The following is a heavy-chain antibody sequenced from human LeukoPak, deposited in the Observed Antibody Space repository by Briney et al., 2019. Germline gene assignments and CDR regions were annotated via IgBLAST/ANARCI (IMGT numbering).Heavy chain of an antibody. Sequence: PSETLSLTCAVYGGSFSGYYWSWIRQPPGKGLEWIGENNHSGSTNYNPSLKSRVTISVDTSKNQFSLKLSSVTAADTAVYYCARGRIVVVPAARPGAFDIWGQGTMVTVSS. CDR1: GGSFSGYY. J-gene: IGHJ3*02. CDR3: ARGRIVVVPAARPGAFDI. CDR2: NNHSGST. D-gene: IGHD2-2*01. V-gene: IGHV4-34*01.